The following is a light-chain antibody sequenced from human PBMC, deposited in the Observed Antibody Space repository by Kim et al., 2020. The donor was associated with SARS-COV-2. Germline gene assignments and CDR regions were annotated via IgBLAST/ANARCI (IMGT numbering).Light chain of an antibody. CDR2: GAS. CDR1: QSVSSY. V-gene: IGKV3-15*01. CDR3: QQYNNWPIA. Sequence: GSPGERATLSCRASQSVSSYLAWYHQNPGQAPRLLIYGASTRATGIPARFSGSGSGTEFTLTISSLQSEDFAVYYCQQYNNWPIAFGQGTRLEIK. J-gene: IGKJ5*01.